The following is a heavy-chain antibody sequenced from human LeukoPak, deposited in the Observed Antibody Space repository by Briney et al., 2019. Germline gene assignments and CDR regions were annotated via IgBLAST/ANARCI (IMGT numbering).Heavy chain of an antibody. CDR3: ARDRYYYDSSGPYYFDY. CDR1: GYSISSGYY. J-gene: IGHJ4*02. D-gene: IGHD3-22*01. V-gene: IGHV4-4*07. CDR2: IYTSGST. Sequence: PSETLSLTCAVSGYSISSGYYWSWIRQPAGKGLEWIGRIYTSGSTNYNPSLKSRVTMSVDTSKNQFSLKLSSVTAADTAVYYCARDRYYYDSSGPYYFDYWGQGTLVTVSS.